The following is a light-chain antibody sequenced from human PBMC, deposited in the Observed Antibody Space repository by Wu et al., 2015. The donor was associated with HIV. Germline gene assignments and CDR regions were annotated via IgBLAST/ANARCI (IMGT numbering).Light chain of an antibody. J-gene: IGKJ1*01. V-gene: IGKV1-6*01. CDR2: ATS. CDR1: QDISND. CDR3: LQNCHYPWT. Sequence: AIQMTQSPFSLSASVGDRVTITCRASQDISNDLGWYQHKPGRAPKVLISATSTLQNGVPSRFSGSGSGTAFTLTISSLQPEDFATYYCLQNCHYPWTFGQGTKVEIK.